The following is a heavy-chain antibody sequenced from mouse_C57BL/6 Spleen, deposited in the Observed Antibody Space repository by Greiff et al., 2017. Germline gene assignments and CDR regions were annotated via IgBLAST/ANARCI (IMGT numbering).Heavy chain of an antibody. CDR1: GYTFTSYW. CDR3: ARHITTNYAMDY. CDR2: IDPSDSYS. V-gene: IGHV1-69*01. J-gene: IGHJ4*01. Sequence: QVQLQQPGAELVMPGASVKLSCKASGYTFTSYWMHWVKQRPGQGLEWIGEIDPSDSYSNYNQKFKGKSTLTVDKSSSTAYMQLSSLTSEDSAVYYCARHITTNYAMDYWGQGTSVTVSS. D-gene: IGHD1-2*01.